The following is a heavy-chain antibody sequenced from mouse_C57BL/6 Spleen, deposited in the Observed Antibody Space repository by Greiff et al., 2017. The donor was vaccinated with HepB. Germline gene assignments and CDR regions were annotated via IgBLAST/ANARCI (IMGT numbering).Heavy chain of an antibody. J-gene: IGHJ2*01. V-gene: IGHV1-55*01. Sequence: VQLQQSGAELVKPGASVKMSCKASGYTFTSYWITWVKQRPGQGLEWIGDIYPGSGSTNYNEKFKSKATLTVDTSSSTAYMQLSSLTSEDSAVYYCARGADGYYPHFDYWGQGTTLTVSS. CDR1: GYTFTSYW. CDR2: IYPGSGST. CDR3: ARGADGYYPHFDY. D-gene: IGHD2-3*01.